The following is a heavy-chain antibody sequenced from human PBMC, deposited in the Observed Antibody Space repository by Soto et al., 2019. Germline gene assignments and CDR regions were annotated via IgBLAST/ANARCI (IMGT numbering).Heavy chain of an antibody. Sequence: ASVKVSCKASGYTFTSYYMHWVRQAPGQGLEWMGIINPSGGSTSYAQKFQGRVTMTRDTSTSTVYMELSSLRSEDTAVYYCARPHGSGYSMPYFYYGMDVWGQGTTVTVS. D-gene: IGHD3-3*01. CDR1: GYTFTSYY. J-gene: IGHJ6*02. CDR3: ARPHGSGYSMPYFYYGMDV. CDR2: INPSGGST. V-gene: IGHV1-46*01.